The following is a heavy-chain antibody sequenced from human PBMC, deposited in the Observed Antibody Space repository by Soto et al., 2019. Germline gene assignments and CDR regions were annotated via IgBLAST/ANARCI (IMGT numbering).Heavy chain of an antibody. CDR2: IIPIFGTA. V-gene: IGHV1-69*13. Sequence: SVKVSCKASGGTFSSYAISWVRQAPGQGLEWMGGIIPIFGTANYAQKFQGRVTITADESTSTAYMELSSLRSEDTAVYYCARDCSSTSCWDVGLDPWGQGTLVTVSS. D-gene: IGHD2-2*01. CDR1: GGTFSSYA. CDR3: ARDCSSTSCWDVGLDP. J-gene: IGHJ5*02.